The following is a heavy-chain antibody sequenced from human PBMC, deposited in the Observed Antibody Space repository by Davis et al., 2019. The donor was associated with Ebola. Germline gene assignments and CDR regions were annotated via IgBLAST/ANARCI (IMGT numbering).Heavy chain of an antibody. D-gene: IGHD2-15*01. CDR2: MNPNSAKT. J-gene: IGHJ5*02. CDR3: TRGIARRRSGSWFDP. CDR1: GYSFTNYD. Sequence: AASVKVSCKASGYSFTNYDIQWVRQASGQGLEWLGWMNPNSAKTGYAQKFQGRVTMTSNTSTGTAYMELSRLKSDDTAVYYCTRGIARRRSGSWFDPWGQGTPVTVSS. V-gene: IGHV1-8*01.